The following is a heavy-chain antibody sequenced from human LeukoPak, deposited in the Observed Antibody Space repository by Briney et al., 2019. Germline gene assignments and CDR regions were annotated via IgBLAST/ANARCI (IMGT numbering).Heavy chain of an antibody. D-gene: IGHD1-26*01. V-gene: IGHV3-23*01. Sequence: QSGGSLRLSCAASGLTFSSYAMSWVRQAPGKGLEWVSAISGSGGSTFYADSVKGRFTTSRDNSKNTLYLQMNSLRAEDTALYYCAKVHSRSYLFYFDYWRQGTLATVST. CDR3: AKVHSRSYLFYFDY. J-gene: IGHJ4*02. CDR1: GLTFSSYA. CDR2: ISGSGGST.